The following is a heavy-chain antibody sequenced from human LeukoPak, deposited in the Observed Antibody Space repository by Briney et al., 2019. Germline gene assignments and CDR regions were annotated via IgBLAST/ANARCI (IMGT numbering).Heavy chain of an antibody. Sequence: SQTLSLTCTVSGGSISSGGYYWSWIRQPPGKGLEWIGYIYHSGSTYYNPSLKGRVTISVDRSKNQFSLKLSSVTAADTAVYYCARDCDCSSTSCYRGNWFDPWGQGTLVTVSS. CDR1: GGSISSGGYY. J-gene: IGHJ5*02. CDR2: IYHSGST. D-gene: IGHD2-2*02. V-gene: IGHV4-30-2*01. CDR3: ARDCDCSSTSCYRGNWFDP.